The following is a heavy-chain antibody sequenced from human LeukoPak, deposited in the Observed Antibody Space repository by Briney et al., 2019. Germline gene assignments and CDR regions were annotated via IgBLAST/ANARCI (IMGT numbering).Heavy chain of an antibody. CDR3: ARVVRAARPTNWFDP. J-gene: IGHJ5*02. D-gene: IGHD6-6*01. Sequence: SETLSLTCAVYGGSFSGYYWSWIRQPPGKGLEWIGEINHSGSTNYNPSLKSRVTISVDTSKNQFSLKLSSVTAADTAVYYCARVVRAARPTNWFDPWGQGTLVTVSS. V-gene: IGHV4-34*01. CDR1: GGSFSGYY. CDR2: INHSGST.